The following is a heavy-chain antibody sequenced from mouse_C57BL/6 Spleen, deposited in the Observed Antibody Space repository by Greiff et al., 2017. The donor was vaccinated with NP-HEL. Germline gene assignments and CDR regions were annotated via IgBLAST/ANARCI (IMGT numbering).Heavy chain of an antibody. Sequence: EVQLQQSGPELVKPGASVKISCKASGYTFTDYYMNWVKQSHGKSLEWIGDINPNNGGTSYNQKFKGKATLTVDKSSSTAYMELRSLTSEDSAVYYCARGSIYYDYDVPFDYWGQGTTLTVSS. CDR1: GYTFTDYY. CDR2: INPNNGGT. D-gene: IGHD2-4*01. CDR3: ARGSIYYDYDVPFDY. J-gene: IGHJ2*01. V-gene: IGHV1-26*01.